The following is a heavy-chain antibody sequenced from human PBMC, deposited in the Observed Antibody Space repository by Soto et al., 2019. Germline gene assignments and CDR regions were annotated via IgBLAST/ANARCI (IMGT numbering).Heavy chain of an antibody. D-gene: IGHD2-2*03. J-gene: IGHJ6*02. CDR2: ISYDGSNK. CDR1: GFTFSSYG. V-gene: IGHV3-30*18. CDR3: AKDLDIVVVPAASVYGMGV. Sequence: GGSLRISCAASGFTFSSYGMHWVRQAPGKGLGWVAVISYDGSNKYYADSVKGRFTISRDNSKNTLYLQMNSLRAEDTAVYYCAKDLDIVVVPAASVYGMGVWGQGTTVTVSS.